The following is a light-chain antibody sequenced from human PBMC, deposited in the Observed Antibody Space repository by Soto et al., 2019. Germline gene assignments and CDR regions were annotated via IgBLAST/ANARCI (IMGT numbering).Light chain of an antibody. CDR3: QQYSSLPHT. Sequence: ESVLTQSPGTLSLSPGERATLSCRATQSVTNNYFAWYQQKPGQSPRLLIYGVSSRATDIPGRLSGSGSGTDFTLTISRLEPEDFVVYYCQQYSSLPHTFGQGTKLEVK. J-gene: IGKJ2*01. V-gene: IGKV3-20*01. CDR1: QSVTNNY. CDR2: GVS.